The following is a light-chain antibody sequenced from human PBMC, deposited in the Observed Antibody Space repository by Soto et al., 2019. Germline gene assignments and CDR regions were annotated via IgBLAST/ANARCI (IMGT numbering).Light chain of an antibody. J-gene: IGKJ2*01. CDR3: QQYGSSPPYT. Sequence: EIVLTQSPGTLSLSPGERATLSCRASQSVSSSYLGWYQQKPGQAPRLLIYGESSRATGIPDRFSGSGSRTDFTLTISRPEPEDFAVYYCQQYGSSPPYTFGQGTKLEIK. CDR2: GES. V-gene: IGKV3-20*01. CDR1: QSVSSSY.